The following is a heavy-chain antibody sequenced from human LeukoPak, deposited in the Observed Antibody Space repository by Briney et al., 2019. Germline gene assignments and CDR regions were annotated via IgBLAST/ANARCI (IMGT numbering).Heavy chain of an antibody. Sequence: GGSLRLSCAASGFTFSSYSMNWVRQAPGKGLEWVSSISSSSSYIYYADSVKGRFTISRDNAKNSLYLQMNSLRAEDTAVYYCARQMGATENDWYFDLWGRGTLVTVSS. CDR2: ISSSSSYI. J-gene: IGHJ2*01. D-gene: IGHD1-26*01. CDR1: GFTFSSYS. CDR3: ARQMGATENDWYFDL. V-gene: IGHV3-21*01.